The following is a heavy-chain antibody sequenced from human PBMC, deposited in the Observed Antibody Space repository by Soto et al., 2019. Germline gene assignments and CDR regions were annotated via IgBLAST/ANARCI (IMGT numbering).Heavy chain of an antibody. D-gene: IGHD6-13*01. CDR1: GFTFNHYW. CDR3: ARQYSSSSASGVFGY. J-gene: IGHJ4*02. CDR2: LQSDGSSP. Sequence: VGSLRLSCAASGFTFNHYWMHWVRQPPGKGLVWVSRLQSDGSSPDYADSLKSRLTISLDTSKNQFSLNLSSVTAADTAVYYCARQYSSSSASGVFGYWGQGTLVTVSS. V-gene: IGHV3-74*01.